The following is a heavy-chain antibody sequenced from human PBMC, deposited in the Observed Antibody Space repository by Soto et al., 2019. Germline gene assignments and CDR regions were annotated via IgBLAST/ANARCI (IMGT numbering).Heavy chain of an antibody. CDR3: AAIPTHGYSSGWYLA. Sequence: KPSETLSLTCTVSGGSISRYYWSWIRQPAGKGLEWIGRIYTSGRTHYKPSLKSRVTMSVDTSKNQFCLKLSSVTAAATAVYYCAAIPTHGYSSGWYLAWGQGTLVTVSS. J-gene: IGHJ5*02. CDR2: IYTSGRT. D-gene: IGHD6-19*01. V-gene: IGHV4-4*07. CDR1: GGSISRYY.